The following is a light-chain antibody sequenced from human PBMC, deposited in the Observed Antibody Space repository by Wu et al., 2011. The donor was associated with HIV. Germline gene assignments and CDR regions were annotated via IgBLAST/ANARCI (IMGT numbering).Light chain of an antibody. V-gene: IGKV3-20*01. CDR1: QSVSSSY. CDR3: QHYGTSSYT. Sequence: EIVLTQSPATLSLSPGERATLSCRASQSVSSSYIAWYQQKPGQAPRLLIYGASNRAADIPDRFSGSGSGTDFTLTISRLEPEDFAVYYCQHYGTSSYTFGQGTKLEIK. CDR2: GAS. J-gene: IGKJ2*01.